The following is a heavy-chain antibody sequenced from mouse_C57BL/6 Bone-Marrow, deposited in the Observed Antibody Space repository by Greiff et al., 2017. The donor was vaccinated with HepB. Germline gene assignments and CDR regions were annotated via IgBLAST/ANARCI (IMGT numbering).Heavy chain of an antibody. J-gene: IGHJ2*01. D-gene: IGHD1-1*02. CDR1: GYSITSGYY. Sequence: VQLQQSGPGLVKPSQSLSLTCSVTGYSITSGYYWNWIRQFPGNKLEWMGYISYDGSNNYNPSLKNRISITRDTSKNQFFLKLNSVTTEDTATYYCARGVVWPFDYWGQGTTLTVSS. CDR2: ISYDGSN. V-gene: IGHV3-6*01. CDR3: ARGVVWPFDY.